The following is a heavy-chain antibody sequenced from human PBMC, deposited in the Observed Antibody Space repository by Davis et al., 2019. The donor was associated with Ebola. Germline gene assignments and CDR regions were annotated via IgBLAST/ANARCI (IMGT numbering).Heavy chain of an antibody. Sequence: PSETLSLTCAVSGYSISSGYYWGWIRQPPGKGLEWIGSIYYRVNTYCNPSLKSRVTISVDTSKNQFSLNLNSVTAADTAVYYCARAPLLELELHLLSWFDPWGQGTLVTVSS. CDR1: GYSISSGYY. CDR2: IYYRVNT. V-gene: IGHV4-38-2*01. D-gene: IGHD1-7*01. CDR3: ARAPLLELELHLLSWFDP. J-gene: IGHJ5*02.